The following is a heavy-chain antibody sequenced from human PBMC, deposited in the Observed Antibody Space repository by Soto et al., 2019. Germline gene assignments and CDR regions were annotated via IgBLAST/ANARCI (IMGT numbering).Heavy chain of an antibody. CDR2: MNPNSGNT. Sequence: ASVKVSCKASGYTFTSYDINWVRQATGQGLEWMGWMNPNSGNTGYAQKFQGRVTMTRNTSISTAYMELSSLRSEDTAVYYCARYRRVNKQTRVRTNWFDPWGQGTLVTVSS. J-gene: IGHJ5*02. V-gene: IGHV1-8*01. CDR3: ARYRRVNKQTRVRTNWFDP. D-gene: IGHD3-10*01. CDR1: GYTFTSYD.